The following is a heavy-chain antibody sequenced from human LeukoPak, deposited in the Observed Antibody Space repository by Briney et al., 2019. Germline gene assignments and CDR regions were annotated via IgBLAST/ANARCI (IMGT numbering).Heavy chain of an antibody. J-gene: IGHJ4*02. Sequence: ASVKVSCKASGYTFTGYYMHWVRQAPGQGLEWMGWINPNSGGTNYAQKFQGRVTMTRDTSISTAYMELSRLRSDDTAVYYCARPLEWSQARDYWGQGPLVTVSS. D-gene: IGHD3-3*01. CDR1: GYTFTGYY. V-gene: IGHV1-2*02. CDR3: ARPLEWSQARDY. CDR2: INPNSGGT.